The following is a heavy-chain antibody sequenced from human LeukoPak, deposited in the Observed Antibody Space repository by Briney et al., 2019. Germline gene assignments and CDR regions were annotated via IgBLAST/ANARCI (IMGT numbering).Heavy chain of an antibody. CDR3: VRDRGWFHFDL. CDR1: GFTFSSYW. Sequence: GGSLRLSCAASGFTFSSYWMTWVRQAPGKGLEWVAHIKEDGTAKKYVDSVRGRFTISRDNTKNSLFLQLNSLRVEDTAVYYCVRDRGWFHFDLWGQGTLVTVSS. V-gene: IGHV3-7*01. D-gene: IGHD3-10*01. J-gene: IGHJ4*02. CDR2: IKEDGTAK.